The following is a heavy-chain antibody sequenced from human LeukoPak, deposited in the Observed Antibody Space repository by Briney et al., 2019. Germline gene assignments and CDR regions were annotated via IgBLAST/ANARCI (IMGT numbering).Heavy chain of an antibody. CDR3: AKGSMTTVTKGAY. J-gene: IGHJ4*02. Sequence: GGSLRLSCAASGFTFSSYGMHWVRQAPGKGLEWVAFIRYDGSNKYYADSVKGRFTISRDNSTNTLYLQMNSLGAEDTAVYYWAKGSMTTVTKGAYWGKGTLVTVSS. CDR2: IRYDGSNK. CDR1: GFTFSSYG. V-gene: IGHV3-30*02. D-gene: IGHD4-17*01.